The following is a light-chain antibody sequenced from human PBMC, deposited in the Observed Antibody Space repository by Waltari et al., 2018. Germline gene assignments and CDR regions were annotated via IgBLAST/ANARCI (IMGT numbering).Light chain of an antibody. CDR3: QQYYSTPYT. CDR1: QSVLYSSNDNNY. Sequence: DIVMTQSPDSLAVSLGERDTIYRKSSQSVLYSSNDNNYLAWYQQKPGQPPKLLIYWASTRESGVPDRFSGSGSGTDFTLTISSLQAEDVAVYYCQQYYSTPYTFGQGTKLEIK. CDR2: WAS. J-gene: IGKJ2*01. V-gene: IGKV4-1*01.